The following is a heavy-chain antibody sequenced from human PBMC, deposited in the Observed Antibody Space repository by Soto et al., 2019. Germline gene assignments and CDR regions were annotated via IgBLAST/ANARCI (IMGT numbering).Heavy chain of an antibody. CDR1: GFDFGAYT. V-gene: IGHV3-48*02. D-gene: IGHD2-15*01. CDR3: ARDKDYSFRY. Sequence: GGSLRLSCALSGFDFGAYTMNWVRQAPGKGLEWISYIGWSDDTSYADSVKGRFTISRDTAKNSVSLLMNGLRDEDTAVYYCARDKDYSFRYWGQGTLVTVSS. CDR2: IGWSDDT. J-gene: IGHJ4*02.